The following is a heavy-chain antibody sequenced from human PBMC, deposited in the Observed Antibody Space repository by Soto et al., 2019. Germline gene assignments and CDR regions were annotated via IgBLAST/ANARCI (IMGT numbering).Heavy chain of an antibody. D-gene: IGHD4-17*01. J-gene: IGHJ4*02. Sequence: QVQLVESGGGVVQPGRSLRLSCAASGFTFSGYGMHWVRQAPGKGLDWVALISYDGSNKYYADSVKGRFTISRDNSKNTLFLQMSSLRVEDTAVYYCAKDRGNSGDLDYWGQGTLVTVSS. CDR3: AKDRGNSGDLDY. V-gene: IGHV3-30*18. CDR1: GFTFSGYG. CDR2: ISYDGSNK.